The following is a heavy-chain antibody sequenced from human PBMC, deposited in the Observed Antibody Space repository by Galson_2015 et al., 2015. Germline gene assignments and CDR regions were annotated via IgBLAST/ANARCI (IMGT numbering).Heavy chain of an antibody. CDR1: GLTFSNYG. V-gene: IGHV3-33*01. Sequence: SLRLSCAASGLTFSNYGMHWVRQAPGKGLEWVAVIWYDGSNKYYADSVKGRFTISRDNSKNTLYLQMNSLRAEDTGVYYCARARPGSQNDILADWGQGTLVTVSS. D-gene: IGHD3-9*01. CDR2: IWYDGSNK. J-gene: IGHJ4*02. CDR3: ARARPGSQNDILAD.